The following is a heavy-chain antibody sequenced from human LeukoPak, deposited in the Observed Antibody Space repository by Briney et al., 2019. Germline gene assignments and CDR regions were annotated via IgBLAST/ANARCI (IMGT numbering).Heavy chain of an antibody. V-gene: IGHV4-59*08. CDR3: ASGYSSGWYSW. CDR2: IYYSGST. D-gene: IGHD6-19*01. CDR1: GGSISSYY. J-gene: IGHJ4*02. Sequence: LETLSLTCTVSGGSISSYYWSWIRQPPGKGLEWIGYIYYSGSTNYNPSLKSRVIISVDTSKNQFSLRVSSVTAADTAVYYCASGYSSGWYSWWGQGTLVTVSS.